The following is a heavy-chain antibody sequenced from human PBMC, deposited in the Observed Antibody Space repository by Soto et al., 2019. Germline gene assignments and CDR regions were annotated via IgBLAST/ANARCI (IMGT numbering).Heavy chain of an antibody. Sequence: TSETLSLTCGVYGGAFSGYHWSWIRQAPGKGLEWIGEINQSGSTNYSPSLKSRVTMSVDTSKKQFSLKLSSVTAADTALYYCATRDSYYGMDFWGQGTQVTVSS. CDR2: INQSGST. CDR3: ATRDSYYGMDF. J-gene: IGHJ6*02. V-gene: IGHV4-34*01. CDR1: GGAFSGYH.